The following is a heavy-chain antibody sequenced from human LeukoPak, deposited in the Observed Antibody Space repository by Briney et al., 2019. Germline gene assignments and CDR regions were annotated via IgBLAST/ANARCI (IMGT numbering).Heavy chain of an antibody. Sequence: GGSLRLSCAASGFIFSNYPMNWVHQAPGKGLEWVSVISGSGGATFYGDSVQGRFTISRDNSRDTLYLQMNSLTAEDTAVYYCGKYLQTTVGANDYWGQGTLVTVSS. CDR2: ISGSGGAT. J-gene: IGHJ4*02. CDR3: GKYLQTTVGANDY. V-gene: IGHV3-23*01. D-gene: IGHD1-26*01. CDR1: GFIFSNYP.